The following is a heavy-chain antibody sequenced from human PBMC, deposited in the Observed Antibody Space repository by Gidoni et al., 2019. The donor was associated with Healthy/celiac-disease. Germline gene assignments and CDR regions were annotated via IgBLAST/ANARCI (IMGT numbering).Heavy chain of an antibody. V-gene: IGHV1-8*01. CDR3: ARRKYCTNGVCYGENYYYYYGMDV. CDR2: MNPHRGNT. D-gene: IGHD2-8*01. Sequence: QVQLVQSGAEVKKPGASVKVSCKASGYTFTSYDINWVRQATRQALEWMGWMNPHRGNTGYAQKFQGRVTMTRNTSISTAYMELSSLRSEDTAVYYCARRKYCTNGVCYGENYYYYYGMDVWGQGTTVTVSS. CDR1: GYTFTSYD. J-gene: IGHJ6*02.